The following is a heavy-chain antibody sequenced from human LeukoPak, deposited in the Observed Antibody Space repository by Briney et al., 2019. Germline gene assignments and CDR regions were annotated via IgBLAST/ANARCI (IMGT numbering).Heavy chain of an antibody. V-gene: IGHV3-23*01. CDR2: ISGSGGST. CDR1: GFTFSTYA. CDR3: AYGDYDC. J-gene: IGHJ4*02. D-gene: IGHD4-17*01. Sequence: GGSLRLSCAASGFTFSTYAMNWVRQAPGKGLEWVSTISGSGGSTYYADSVKGRFTISRDNSKNTLYLQMNSLRAEDAAVYYCAYGDYDCWGQGTLVTVSS.